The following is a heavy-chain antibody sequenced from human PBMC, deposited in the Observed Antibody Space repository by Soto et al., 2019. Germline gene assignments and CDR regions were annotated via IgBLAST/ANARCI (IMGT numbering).Heavy chain of an antibody. CDR3: AIVWGENGYCTRTSCLYYFDY. D-gene: IGHD2-2*03. CDR2: ISDSGST. CDR1: GFTFTNYA. V-gene: IGHV3-23*01. Sequence: EVQLLESGGGLVQPGGSLRLSCEASGFTFTNYAMSWVRQAPGKGLEWVSTISDSGSTYYADSVKGRSTISRDNSKNTLYLQMNSLRAEDTAVYYCAIVWGENGYCTRTSCLYYFDYWGQGTLVTVSS. J-gene: IGHJ4*02.